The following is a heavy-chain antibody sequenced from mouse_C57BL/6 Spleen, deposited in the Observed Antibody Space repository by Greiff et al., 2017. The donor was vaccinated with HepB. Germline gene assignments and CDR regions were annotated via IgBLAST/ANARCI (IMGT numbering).Heavy chain of an antibody. CDR3: ARHYSNDYYAMDY. Sequence: EVKLVESGGGLVKPGGSLKLSCAASGFTFSDYGMHWVRQAPEKGLEWVAYISSGSSTIYYADTVKGRFTISRDNAKNTLFLQMTSLRSEDTAMYYCARHYSNDYYAMDYWGQGTSVTVAS. D-gene: IGHD2-5*01. CDR2: ISSGSSTI. V-gene: IGHV5-17*01. J-gene: IGHJ4*01. CDR1: GFTFSDYG.